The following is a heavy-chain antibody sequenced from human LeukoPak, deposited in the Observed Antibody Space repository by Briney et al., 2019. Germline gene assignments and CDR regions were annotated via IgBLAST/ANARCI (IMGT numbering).Heavy chain of an antibody. CDR3: ARIAVAGTFLVY. J-gene: IGHJ4*02. CDR1: GGSISSYY. V-gene: IGHV4-59*01. CDR2: IYYSGST. Sequence: SETLSLTCTVSGGSISSYYWSWIRQPPGKGLEWIGYIYYSGSTNYNPSLKSRVTISVDTSKNQFSLKLSSVTAADTAVYYCARIAVAGTFLVYWGQGTLVTVSS. D-gene: IGHD6-19*01.